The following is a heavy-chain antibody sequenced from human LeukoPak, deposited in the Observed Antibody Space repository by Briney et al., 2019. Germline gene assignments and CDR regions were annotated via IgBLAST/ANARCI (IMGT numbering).Heavy chain of an antibody. D-gene: IGHD5-12*01. V-gene: IGHV3-7*01. Sequence: GGSLRLSCAASGFIFSSYWMSWVRQAPGKGLEWVANIKQDGSEKYYVDSVKGRFTISRDNAKNSLYLQMNSLRAEDTAVCYCASARMGWLREYYFDYWGQGTLVTVSS. J-gene: IGHJ4*02. CDR2: IKQDGSEK. CDR1: GFIFSSYW. CDR3: ASARMGWLREYYFDY.